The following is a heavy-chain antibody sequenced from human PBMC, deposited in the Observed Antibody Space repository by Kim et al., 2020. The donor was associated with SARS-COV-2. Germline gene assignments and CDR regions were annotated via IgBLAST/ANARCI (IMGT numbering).Heavy chain of an antibody. D-gene: IGHD2-15*01. CDR2: IKQDGSDK. CDR3: VRDGGTVIVY. V-gene: IGHV3-7*03. J-gene: IGHJ4*02. CDR1: GFTFSSYW. Sequence: GGSLRLSCAASGFTFSSYWMSWVRQAPWKGLEWVANIKQDGSDKYYVDSVKGRFTISRDNAKNSLYLQMNSLRAEDTAVYYCVRDGGTVIVYWGQGTLVTVSS.